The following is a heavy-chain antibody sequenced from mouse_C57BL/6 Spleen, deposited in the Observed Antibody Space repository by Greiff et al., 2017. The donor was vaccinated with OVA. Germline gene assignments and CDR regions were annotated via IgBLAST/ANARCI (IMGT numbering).Heavy chain of an antibody. CDR1: GYTFTDYN. Sequence: VQLQQSGPELVKPGASVKIPCKASGYTFTDYNMYWVKQSHGKSLEWIGDINPNNGGTIYNQKFKGKATLTVDKSSSTAYMELRSLTSEDTAVYYCARSYYYGSSSYWYFDVWGTGTTVTVSS. CDR3: ARSYYYGSSSYWYFDV. D-gene: IGHD1-1*01. CDR2: INPNNGGT. J-gene: IGHJ1*03. V-gene: IGHV1-18*01.